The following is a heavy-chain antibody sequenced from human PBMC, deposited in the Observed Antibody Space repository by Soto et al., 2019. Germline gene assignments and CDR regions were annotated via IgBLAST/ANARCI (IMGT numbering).Heavy chain of an antibody. Sequence: EVQLLESGGGLVQPGGSLRLSCEASGFSFSNYALSWVRQAPGKGLEWVSTFSAGGRAYYADSVKGRFTIAKDFSKNTLHLQTNSLRADYTAVYFCAKESMPEHYGDTLFDHWGQGTRVTVSS. CDR3: AKESMPEHYGDTLFDH. CDR1: GFSFSNYA. J-gene: IGHJ4*02. V-gene: IGHV3-23*01. CDR2: FSAGGRA. D-gene: IGHD4-17*01.